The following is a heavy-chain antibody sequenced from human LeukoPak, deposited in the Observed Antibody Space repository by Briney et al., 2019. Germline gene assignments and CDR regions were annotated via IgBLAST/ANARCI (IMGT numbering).Heavy chain of an antibody. CDR2: VWYDGSKK. J-gene: IGHJ4*02. Sequence: GGSLRLSCAASGFTFSSYGMHWVRQAPGKGLEWVAVVWYDGSKKYSADSVKGRITISRDDSKNTLYLQVNSLRAEDTAVYYCAKVPYGDYYFENWGQGTLVTVSS. CDR1: GFTFSSYG. CDR3: AKVPYGDYYFEN. V-gene: IGHV3-33*06. D-gene: IGHD4-17*01.